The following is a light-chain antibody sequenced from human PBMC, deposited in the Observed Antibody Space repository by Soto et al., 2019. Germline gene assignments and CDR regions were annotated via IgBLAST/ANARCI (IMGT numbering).Light chain of an antibody. V-gene: IGKV1-5*01. CDR3: QQYSSFSRT. CDR1: QTISTW. Sequence: DLQMTQSPSTLSASVGDRVTITCRASQTISTWLAWYQQKPGKAPELLIYDASTLESGVPSRFSGSGSGTEFSLTVSSLQPDEFATFYCQQYSSFSRTVGQGTKVDIK. CDR2: DAS. J-gene: IGKJ1*01.